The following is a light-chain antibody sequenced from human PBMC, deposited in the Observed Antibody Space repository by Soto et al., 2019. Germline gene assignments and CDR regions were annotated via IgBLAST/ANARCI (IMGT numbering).Light chain of an antibody. Sequence: DIHMTQSPSSLSAFVGYRFTITCRASQSIGGFLNWYQQKLGKAPKLLIYAASSLQSGVPSRFSGSGSGTDFTLTISSLQPEDFETYYCQQSYSNPLTFGGGTKVDIK. CDR2: AAS. CDR1: QSIGGF. J-gene: IGKJ4*01. CDR3: QQSYSNPLT. V-gene: IGKV1-39*01.